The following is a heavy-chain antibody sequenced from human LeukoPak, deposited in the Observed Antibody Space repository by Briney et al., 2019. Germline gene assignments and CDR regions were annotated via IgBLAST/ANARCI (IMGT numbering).Heavy chain of an antibody. J-gene: IGHJ3*02. Sequence: GGSLRLSCAASGFTFSSYGMHWVRQAPGKGLEWVAVISYDGSNKYYADSVKGRFTISRDNSKNTLYLQMNSLRAEDTAVYYCIAVAVRFEEPLDAFDIWGQGTMVTVSS. V-gene: IGHV3-30*03. CDR2: ISYDGSNK. CDR1: GFTFSSYG. CDR3: IAVAVRFEEPLDAFDI. D-gene: IGHD6-19*01.